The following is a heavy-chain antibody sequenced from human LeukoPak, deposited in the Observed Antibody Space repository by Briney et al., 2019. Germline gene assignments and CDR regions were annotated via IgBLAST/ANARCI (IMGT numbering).Heavy chain of an antibody. D-gene: IGHD2-15*01. V-gene: IGHV1-18*01. J-gene: IGHJ5*02. CDR3: ARVDDCSGGSCYSDWFDP. CDR1: GYTFTSYG. CDR2: ISAYNGNT. Sequence: GASVKVSCKASGYTFTSYGISWVRQAPGQGLEWMGWISAYNGNTNYAQKLQGRVTMTTDTSTSTAYMELRSLRSDDTAVYYCARVDDCSGGSCYSDWFDPWGQGTPVTVSS.